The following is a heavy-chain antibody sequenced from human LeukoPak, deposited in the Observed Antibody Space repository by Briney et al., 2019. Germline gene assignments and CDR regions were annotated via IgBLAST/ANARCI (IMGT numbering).Heavy chain of an antibody. D-gene: IGHD3-3*01. CDR3: ARGADFLYYFDY. V-gene: IGHV3-30-3*01. Sequence: GGSLRLSCAASGFTFSSYAMHWVRQAPGKGLECVAVISYDGSNKYYADSVKGRFTISRDNSKSTLYLQMNSLRAEDTAVYYCARGADFLYYFDYWGQGTLVTVSP. CDR1: GFTFSSYA. CDR2: ISYDGSNK. J-gene: IGHJ4*02.